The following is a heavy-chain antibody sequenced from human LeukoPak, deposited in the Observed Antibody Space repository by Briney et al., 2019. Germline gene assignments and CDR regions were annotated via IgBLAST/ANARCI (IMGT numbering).Heavy chain of an antibody. CDR1: GFTFSSYS. CDR2: ISSGSRTI. Sequence: GGSLRLSCAASGFTFSSYSMNWVRQAPGKGLEWVSYISSGSRTIYYAGSVKGRFTISRDNAKNSLYLQMNSLGAEDTAVYYCAELGITMIGGVWGKGTTVTISS. J-gene: IGHJ6*04. CDR3: AELGITMIGGV. D-gene: IGHD3-10*02. V-gene: IGHV3-48*01.